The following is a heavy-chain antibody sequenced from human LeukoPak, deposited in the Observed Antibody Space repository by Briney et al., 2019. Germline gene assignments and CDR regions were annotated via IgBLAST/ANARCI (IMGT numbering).Heavy chain of an antibody. CDR3: ERRGGWPYYYYYMDV. D-gene: IGHD6-19*01. J-gene: IGHJ6*03. V-gene: IGHV4-39*01. Sequence: SETLSLTCTVSGGSISSSSFYWGWIRQPPGKGLEWIGSISYSGITYYNPSLKSRLTISVDTSKKQFSLKLSSVTAADTAVYYCERRGGWPYYYYYMDVWGKGTTVTISS. CDR2: ISYSGIT. CDR1: GGSISSSSFY.